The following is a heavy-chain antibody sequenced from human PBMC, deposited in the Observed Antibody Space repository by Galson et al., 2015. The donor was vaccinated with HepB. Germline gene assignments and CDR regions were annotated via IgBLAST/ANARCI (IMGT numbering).Heavy chain of an antibody. CDR1: GYTFTNFF. D-gene: IGHD1-14*01. CDR3: ARILPDGPGDY. J-gene: IGHJ4*02. V-gene: IGHV1-18*01. CDR2: INPYSANR. Sequence: SVKVSCKASGYTFTNFFIAWVRQAPGQGLEWMGGINPYSANRKYIQPLRGRVTMTTDTSTSTAYLELRSLISDDTGVYYCARILPDGPGDYWGQGTRVTVSS.